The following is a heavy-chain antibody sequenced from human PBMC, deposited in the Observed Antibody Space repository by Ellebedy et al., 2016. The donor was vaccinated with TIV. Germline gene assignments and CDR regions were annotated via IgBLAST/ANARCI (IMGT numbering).Heavy chain of an antibody. V-gene: IGHV3-49*04. Sequence: PGGSLRLSCTASGFTFGDYAMSWVRQAPGKGLEWVSFIRIKAYGGTTEYSASVKGRFTISRDDSKSVAYLQMNSLNTEDTAVYYCTGGPRFRTYFDYWGQGTLVTVSS. CDR3: TGGPRFRTYFDY. CDR1: GFTFGDYA. CDR2: IRIKAYGGTT. D-gene: IGHD2-15*01. J-gene: IGHJ4*02.